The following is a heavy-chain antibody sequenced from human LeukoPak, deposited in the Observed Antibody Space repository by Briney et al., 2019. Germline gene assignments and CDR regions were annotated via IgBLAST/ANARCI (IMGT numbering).Heavy chain of an antibody. CDR1: GYTFTSYY. J-gene: IGHJ4*02. CDR2: INPSGGST. V-gene: IGHV1-46*01. D-gene: IGHD3-3*01. Sequence: ASVKVSCKASGYTFTSYYMHWVRQAPGQGLEWMGIINPSGGSTSYAQKFQGRVTMTRDTSTSTVYMELSSLRSEDTAVYYCARGDTIFGVVSIGGYWGQGTLVTVSS. CDR3: ARGDTIFGVVSIGGY.